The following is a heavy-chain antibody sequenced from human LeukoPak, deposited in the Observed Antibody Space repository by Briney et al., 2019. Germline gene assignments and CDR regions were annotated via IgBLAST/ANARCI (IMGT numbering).Heavy chain of an antibody. J-gene: IGHJ4*02. CDR3: ARGQWLPVFDF. Sequence: SETLSLTCAVSGGSISSGGYSWSWIRQPPGKGLEWIGYFYHSGSTNYNPSLKSRVTISVDTSKNHFSLKLSSVTAADTAVYYCARGQWLPVFDFWGQGTLVTVSS. CDR1: GGSISSGGYS. V-gene: IGHV4-61*03. D-gene: IGHD3-22*01. CDR2: FYHSGST.